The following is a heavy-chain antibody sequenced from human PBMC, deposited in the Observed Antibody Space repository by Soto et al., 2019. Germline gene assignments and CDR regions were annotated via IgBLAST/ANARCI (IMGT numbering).Heavy chain of an antibody. CDR1: GFTFSSYA. D-gene: IGHD2-2*01. CDR3: AKDRSTNNGYCSSTSCLLDY. CDR2: ISGSGGST. J-gene: IGHJ4*02. Sequence: GGSLRLSCAASGFTFSSYAMSWVRQAPGKGLEWVSAISGSGGSTYYADSVKGRFTISRDNSKNTLYLQMNSLRAEDTAVYYCAKDRSTNNGYCSSTSCLLDYWGQGSLVTGSS. V-gene: IGHV3-23*01.